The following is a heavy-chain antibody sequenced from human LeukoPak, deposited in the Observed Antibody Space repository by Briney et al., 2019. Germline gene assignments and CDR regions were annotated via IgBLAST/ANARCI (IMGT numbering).Heavy chain of an antibody. D-gene: IGHD6-13*01. CDR1: GFTFSSYV. V-gene: IGHV3-23*01. CDR2: ISGSGGNT. CDR3: ATFRNSWYVPEFDY. J-gene: IGHJ4*02. Sequence: GGSLRLSCAASGFTFSSYVMSWVRQAPGKGLEWVSGISGSGGNTYYADSVKGRFTISRDNSKNTLSLQMNSLRAEDTAVYYCATFRNSWYVPEFDYWGQGTLVTVSS.